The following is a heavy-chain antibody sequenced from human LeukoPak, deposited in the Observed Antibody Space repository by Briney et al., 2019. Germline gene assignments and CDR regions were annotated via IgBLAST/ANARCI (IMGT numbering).Heavy chain of an antibody. CDR2: ISYDGSSK. CDR1: GFTFFTYA. Sequence: GGSLRLSCAASGFTFFTYAMHWVRQAPGKGLEWVAVISYDGSSKYYADSVKGRFTISRDNSKNTLYLQMNSLRPEDTAVYFCASVWGVTDYLDYWGQGTLVTVPS. J-gene: IGHJ4*02. V-gene: IGHV3-30*04. CDR3: ASVWGVTDYLDY. D-gene: IGHD3-16*01.